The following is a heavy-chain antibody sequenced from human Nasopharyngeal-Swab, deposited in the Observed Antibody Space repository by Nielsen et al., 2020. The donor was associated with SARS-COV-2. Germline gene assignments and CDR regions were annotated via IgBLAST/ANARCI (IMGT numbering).Heavy chain of an antibody. CDR1: GYSFTTKW. D-gene: IGHD2-15*01. Sequence: GSLRLSCRTSGYSFTTKWIGWVRQMPGKGLEWVGSIYPGDSDTRYSPSVQGQVTISADKSISTAYLQWSTLKASDTAIYYCARGPRYFDLWGRGTLVTVSS. CDR3: ARGPRYFDL. V-gene: IGHV5-51*01. J-gene: IGHJ2*01. CDR2: IYPGDSDT.